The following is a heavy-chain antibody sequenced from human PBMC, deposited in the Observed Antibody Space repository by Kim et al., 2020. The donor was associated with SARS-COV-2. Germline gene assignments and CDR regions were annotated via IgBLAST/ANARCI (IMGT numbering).Heavy chain of an antibody. V-gene: IGHV4-34*01. J-gene: IGHJ4*02. D-gene: IGHD6-13*01. CDR3: ARAGQQLVLGFDY. Sequence: YNPSLNSRVTISVDTSKNQFSLKLSSVTAADTAVYYCARAGQQLVLGFDYWGQGTLVTVSS.